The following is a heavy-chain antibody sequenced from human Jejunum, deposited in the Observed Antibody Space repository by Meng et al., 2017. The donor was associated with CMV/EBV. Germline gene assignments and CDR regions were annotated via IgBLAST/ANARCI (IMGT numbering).Heavy chain of an antibody. CDR3: ARDNSDWSKDF. Sequence: QVQLVQSGAEVKKPGASVKVSCKASGYSFRFSSIHWVRQAPGQGLEWMGIFDPRGDSTNYAQKFQGRLSMTEDRSATTVYMELSSLRSEDTAVYYCARDNSDWSKDFWGQGSLVTVSS. V-gene: IGHV1-46*01. D-gene: IGHD6-19*01. CDR2: FDPRGDST. J-gene: IGHJ4*02. CDR1: GYSFRFSS.